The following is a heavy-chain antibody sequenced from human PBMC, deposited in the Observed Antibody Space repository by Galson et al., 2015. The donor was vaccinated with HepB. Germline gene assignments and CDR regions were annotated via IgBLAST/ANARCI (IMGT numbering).Heavy chain of an antibody. CDR2: INPSGGST. D-gene: IGHD6-19*01. V-gene: IGHV1-46*03. Sequence: CKASGYTFTSYYMHWVRQAPGQGLEWMGIINPSGGSTSYAQKFQGRVTMTRDTSTSTVYMELSSLRSEDTAVYYWARGPNSSGWYIWYFDLWGRGTLVTVSS. J-gene: IGHJ2*01. CDR3: ARGPNSSGWYIWYFDL. CDR1: GYTFTSYY.